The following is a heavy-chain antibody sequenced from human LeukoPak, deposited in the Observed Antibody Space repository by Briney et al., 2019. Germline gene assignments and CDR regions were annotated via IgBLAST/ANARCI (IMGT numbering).Heavy chain of an antibody. J-gene: IGHJ4*02. V-gene: IGHV4-34*01. D-gene: IGHD3-9*01. CDR3: ARALLRYFDRRVYYFDY. CDR1: GGSFSGYY. CDR2: INHSGST. Sequence: SETLSLTYAVYGGSFSGYYWSWIRRPPGKGLEWIGEINHSGSTNYNPSLKSRVTISVDTSKNQFSLKLSSVTAADTAVYYCARALLRYFDRRVYYFDYWGQGTLVTVSS.